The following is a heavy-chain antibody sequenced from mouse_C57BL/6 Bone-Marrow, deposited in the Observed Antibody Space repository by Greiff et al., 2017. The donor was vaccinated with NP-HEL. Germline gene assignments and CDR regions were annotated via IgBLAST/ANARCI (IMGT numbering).Heavy chain of an antibody. CDR3: AKEDYGFDY. Sequence: VQRVESGPGLVQPSQSLSITCTVSGFSLTSYGVHWVRQSPGKGLEWLGVIWRGGSTDYYAAFISRLSIIKDNSTGQVFFKMNRLQADDTDIYSCAKEDYGFDYWGQGTTLTVSS. J-gene: IGHJ2*01. CDR1: GFSLTSYG. D-gene: IGHD1-1*01. V-gene: IGHV2-5*01. CDR2: IWRGGST.